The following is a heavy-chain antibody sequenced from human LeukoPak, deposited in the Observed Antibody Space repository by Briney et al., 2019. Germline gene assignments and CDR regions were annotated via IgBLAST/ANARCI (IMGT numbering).Heavy chain of an antibody. V-gene: IGHV3-33*01. Sequence: GGSLRLSCAATGFSFSNYDMHWVRQAPGKGLEWVAVMRYDGSNKYYADSVKGRFTISRDNSKNTLYLQMNSLRVEDTAVYYCARGDPTVTTKQNFDYWGQGTLVTVSS. CDR2: MRYDGSNK. D-gene: IGHD4-17*01. J-gene: IGHJ4*02. CDR1: GFSFSNYD. CDR3: ARGDPTVTTKQNFDY.